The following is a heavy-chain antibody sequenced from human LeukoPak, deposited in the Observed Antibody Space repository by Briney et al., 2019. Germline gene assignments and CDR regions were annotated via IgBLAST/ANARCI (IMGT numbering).Heavy chain of an antibody. CDR1: GGSISSYY. CDR3: ARLEMATKTSDY. Sequence: SETLSLTCTVSGGSISSYYWSWIRQPPGKGLEWIGYIYYSGSTNYNPSLKSRVTISVDTSKNQFSLKLSSVTAADTAVYYCARLEMATKTSDYWGQGTLVTVSS. CDR2: IYYSGST. D-gene: IGHD5-24*01. J-gene: IGHJ4*02. V-gene: IGHV4-59*01.